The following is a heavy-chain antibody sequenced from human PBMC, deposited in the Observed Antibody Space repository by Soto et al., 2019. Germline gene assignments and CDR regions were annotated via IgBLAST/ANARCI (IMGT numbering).Heavy chain of an antibody. CDR1: GDSVSSNSAA. Sequence: SQTLSLTCAISGDSVSSNSAAWNWIGQSPSRGLEWLGRTYYRSKWYNDYAVSVKSRITINPDTSKNQFSLQLNSVTPEDTAVYYCARDRYCSGGSCQPGHWFDPWGQGTLVTVSS. CDR3: ARDRYCSGGSCQPGHWFDP. CDR2: TYYRSKWYN. D-gene: IGHD2-15*01. V-gene: IGHV6-1*01. J-gene: IGHJ5*02.